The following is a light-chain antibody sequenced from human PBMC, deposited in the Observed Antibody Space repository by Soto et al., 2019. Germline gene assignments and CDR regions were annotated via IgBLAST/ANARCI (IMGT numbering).Light chain of an antibody. Sequence: DIQMTQSPSSLSASVGDRVTITCQASQNINNYLNWYQQKPGRAPKLLIYDASNLEAGVPSRFSGSGSGTEFTLTISSLQPDDFAIYSCQQYNTSPWTFGQGTKVDIK. CDR3: QQYNTSPWT. V-gene: IGKV1-33*01. CDR2: DAS. J-gene: IGKJ2*02. CDR1: QNINNY.